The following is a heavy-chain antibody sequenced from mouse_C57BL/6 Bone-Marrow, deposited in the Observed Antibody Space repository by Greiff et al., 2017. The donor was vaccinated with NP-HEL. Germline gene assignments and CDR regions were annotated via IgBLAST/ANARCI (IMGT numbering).Heavy chain of an antibody. J-gene: IGHJ2*01. D-gene: IGHD4-1*01. CDR3: ARAGNWVDY. CDR2: ISDGGSYT. Sequence: DVMLVESGGGLVKPGGSLKLSCAASGFTFSSYAMSWVRQTPEKRLEWVATISDGGSYTYYPDNVKGRFTISRDNAKNNLYLQMSHLKSEDTAMYYCARAGNWVDYWGQGTTLTVSS. CDR1: GFTFSSYA. V-gene: IGHV5-4*03.